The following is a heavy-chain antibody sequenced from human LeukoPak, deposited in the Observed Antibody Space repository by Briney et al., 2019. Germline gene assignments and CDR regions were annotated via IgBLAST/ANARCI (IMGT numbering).Heavy chain of an antibody. CDR1: GFTFSSYA. Sequence: GGSLRLSCAASGFTFSSYAMHWVRQAPGKGLEWVAVISYDGSNKYYADSVKGRFTISRDNSKNTLYLQMNSLRAEDTAVYYCARTAMVENYYYYYMDVWGKGTTVTVSS. CDR3: ARTAMVENYYYYYMDV. D-gene: IGHD5-18*01. J-gene: IGHJ6*03. CDR2: ISYDGSNK. V-gene: IGHV3-30-3*01.